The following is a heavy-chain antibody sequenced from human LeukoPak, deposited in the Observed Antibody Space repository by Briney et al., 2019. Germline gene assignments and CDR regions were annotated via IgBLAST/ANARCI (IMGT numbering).Heavy chain of an antibody. CDR1: GFTFSSDW. D-gene: IGHD4-17*01. CDR3: ARDRYGDPLFDY. J-gene: IGHJ4*02. Sequence: GGSLRLSCAASGFTFSSDWMSWVRQAPGKGVEWVANIKQDGSEKYYVDSVKGRFTISRDNAKNSLYLQMNSLRAEDTAVYYCARDRYGDPLFDYWGQGTLVTVSS. CDR2: IKQDGSEK. V-gene: IGHV3-7*03.